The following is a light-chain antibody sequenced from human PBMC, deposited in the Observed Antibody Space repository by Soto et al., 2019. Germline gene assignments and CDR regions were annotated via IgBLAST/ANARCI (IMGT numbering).Light chain of an antibody. CDR3: MQAVQTPIA. V-gene: IGKV2-28*01. Sequence: DIVMTQSPLSLPVTPGEPASISCRSSQSLLHSNGYNYMDWYLQKPGQSPQLLIYLGSQRASGVHDGFSGRGLGTDSTLKISRVGAEDVGVYYCMQAVQTPIAFGGGTKVEIK. J-gene: IGKJ4*01. CDR1: QSLLHSNGYNY. CDR2: LGS.